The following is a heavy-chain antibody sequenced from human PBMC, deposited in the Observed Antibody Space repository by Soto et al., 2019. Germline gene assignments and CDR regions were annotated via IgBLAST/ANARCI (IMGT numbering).Heavy chain of an antibody. CDR1: GFTFSSNA. V-gene: IGHV3-30*18. CDR2: VSYDGSNE. Sequence: GGSLRLSCAASGFTFSSNAMHWVRQAPGKGLERVAVVSYDGSNEYYADSVKGRFTVSRDNSKNTLYLQMNSLRPEDTAVYYCAKGGGPIRYFDWLLSRYFDYWGQGILVTVSS. J-gene: IGHJ4*02. D-gene: IGHD3-9*01. CDR3: AKGGGPIRYFDWLLSRYFDY.